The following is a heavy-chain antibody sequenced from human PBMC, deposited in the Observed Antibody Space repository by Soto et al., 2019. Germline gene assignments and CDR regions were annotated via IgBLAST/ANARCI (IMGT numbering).Heavy chain of an antibody. CDR1: GASVSNDNW. D-gene: IGHD6-19*01. J-gene: IGHJ3*02. V-gene: IGHV4-4*02. CDR2: IFHSETT. Sequence: QMRLQESGPGLVKPSGTLSLACAISGASVSNDNWWSWVRQPPGKGLEWIGEIFHSETTNYNPSLKSRATISGDKSKNEFSLTLTSVTAADTAVYYCAKNGWYSADIWGQGTIVTVSS. CDR3: AKNGWYSADI.